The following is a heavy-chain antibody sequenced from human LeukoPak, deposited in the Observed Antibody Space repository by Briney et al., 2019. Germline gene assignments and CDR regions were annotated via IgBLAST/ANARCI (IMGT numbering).Heavy chain of an antibody. CDR2: IYYSGST. CDR1: GDSITSYY. J-gene: IGHJ4*02. Sequence: SETLSLTCTVSGDSITSYYWSWIRQPPGKGLEWIGSIYYSGSTYYNPSLKSRVTISVDTSKNQFSLKLSSVTAADTAVYYCAREGGRFGEFDYWGQGTLVTVSS. CDR3: AREGGRFGEFDY. D-gene: IGHD3-10*01. V-gene: IGHV4-59*12.